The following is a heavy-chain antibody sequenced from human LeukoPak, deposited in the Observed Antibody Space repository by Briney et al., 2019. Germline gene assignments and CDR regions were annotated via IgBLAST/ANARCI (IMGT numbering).Heavy chain of an antibody. D-gene: IGHD6-19*01. CDR3: AKELTRPNRPVAGLNY. V-gene: IGHV3-30*18. Sequence: GGSLRLSCAASGFTFSAYGMHWVRQAPGKGLEWVAIISYDGSNKYYPDSVKGRFTIPRDDSKNMLYLQMNSLRTEDTAVYYCAKELTRPNRPVAGLNYWGQGTLVTVSS. CDR2: ISYDGSNK. J-gene: IGHJ4*02. CDR1: GFTFSAYG.